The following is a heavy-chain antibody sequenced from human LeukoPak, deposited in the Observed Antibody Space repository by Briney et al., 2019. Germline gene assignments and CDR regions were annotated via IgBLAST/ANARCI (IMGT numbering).Heavy chain of an antibody. CDR2: IYTSGST. CDR1: GGSISSHY. J-gene: IGHJ4*02. Sequence: KPSETLSLTCTVSGGSISSHYWSWIRQPAGKGLEWIGRIYTSGSTNYNPSLKSRVTMSVGTSQNQFSLKLSSVTAADTAVYYCASYCSTTTCGNGYWGQGILVTVSS. CDR3: ASYCSTTTCGNGY. D-gene: IGHD2-2*01. V-gene: IGHV4-4*07.